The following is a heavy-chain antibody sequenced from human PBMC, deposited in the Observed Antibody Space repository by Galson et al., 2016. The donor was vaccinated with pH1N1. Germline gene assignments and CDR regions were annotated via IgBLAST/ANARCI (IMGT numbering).Heavy chain of an antibody. J-gene: IGHJ6*02. CDR2: LYKIGST. CDR3: GRENMVVGEGWHHGMDA. V-gene: IGHV4-61*02. CDR1: GGSISSGGYY. Sequence: LSLTCTVSGGSISSGGYYWSWIRQHPGKGLEWIGRLYKIGSTKYDPSLNSRVSMSGDTSRNQFSLRLTSVTAADTAVYYCGRENMVVGEGWHHGMDAWGQGITVTVSS. D-gene: IGHD3-10*01.